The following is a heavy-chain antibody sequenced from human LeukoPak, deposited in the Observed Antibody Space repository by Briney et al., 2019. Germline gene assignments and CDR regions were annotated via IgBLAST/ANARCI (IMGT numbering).Heavy chain of an antibody. CDR3: ARAGSSGWYGEY. D-gene: IGHD6-19*01. J-gene: IGHJ4*02. CDR1: GGSTNGYY. V-gene: IGHV4-59*01. CDR2: ISYSGNT. Sequence: SETLSLTCSLSGGSTNGYYWKWVRQPPGRGLEWVGYISYSGNTNYSPSLKSRLTMSVDTSKNQFSLNLRSVTAADTAVYYCARAGSSGWYGEYWGQGTLVTVSS.